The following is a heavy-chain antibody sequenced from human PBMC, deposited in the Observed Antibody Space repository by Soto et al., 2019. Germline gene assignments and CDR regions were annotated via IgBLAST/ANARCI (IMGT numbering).Heavy chain of an antibody. V-gene: IGHV1-18*01. D-gene: IGHD7-27*01. CDR3: ARVGTPIDY. CDR1: GYAFTNFG. J-gene: IGHJ4*02. Sequence: QVQLVQSGAEVKKPGASVKVSCKASGYAFTNFGISWVRQAPGQGLEWMGWISAYDGNTNYSQKFQGRVTMTTDTSTSTAYLEVRSLRFDDTAVYYGARVGTPIDYWGQGTLVTVSS. CDR2: ISAYDGNT.